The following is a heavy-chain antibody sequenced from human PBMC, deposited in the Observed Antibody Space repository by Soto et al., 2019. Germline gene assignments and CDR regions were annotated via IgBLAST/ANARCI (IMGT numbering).Heavy chain of an antibody. V-gene: IGHV1-18*01. CDR1: GYTFTNFG. Sequence: ASVKVSCKASGYTFTNFGISWVRQAPGQGLEWMGWISAYNGNTNYAQNFQGRVTMTTDTSTSTAYMELRSLRSDDTAVYYCARSGYDSSGYYVTPFYYYYGMDVWGQGTTVTVSS. CDR3: ARSGYDSSGYYVTPFYYYYGMDV. CDR2: ISAYNGNT. D-gene: IGHD3-22*01. J-gene: IGHJ6*02.